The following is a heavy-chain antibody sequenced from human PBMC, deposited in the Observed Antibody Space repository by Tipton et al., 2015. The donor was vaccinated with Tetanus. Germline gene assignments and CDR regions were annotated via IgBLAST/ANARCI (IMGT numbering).Heavy chain of an antibody. CDR3: ARDIVSGPHVFDC. CDR2: IWYDGRNK. V-gene: IGHV3-33*01. J-gene: IGHJ4*02. Sequence: SLRLSCAASGIDFNRYGMHWVRQAPGKGLEWVAVIWYDGRNKNYAASVKGRFSISRDNSNNTLYLQMNSVRAEDTAVYYCARDIVSGPHVFDCGGRGPLVTVSS. CDR1: GIDFNRYG. D-gene: IGHD2-15*01.